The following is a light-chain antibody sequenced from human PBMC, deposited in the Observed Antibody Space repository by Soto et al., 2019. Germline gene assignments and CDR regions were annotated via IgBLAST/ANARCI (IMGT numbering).Light chain of an antibody. V-gene: IGLV8-61*01. Sequence: QAVVIQEPSFSVSPGGTVTLTCGLTSGSVSSSDYPSWYQQTPGQAPRTLIYNTNSRSSGVPDRFSGSILGNKAALTITGAQADDESDYKCLLYMGSGTWVFGGGTKVTVL. J-gene: IGLJ3*02. CDR2: NTN. CDR3: LLYMGSGTWV. CDR1: SGSVSSSDY.